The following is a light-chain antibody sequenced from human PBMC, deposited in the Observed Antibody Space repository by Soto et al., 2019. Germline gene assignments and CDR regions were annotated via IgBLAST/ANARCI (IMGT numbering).Light chain of an antibody. CDR3: HQYGGSPRT. Sequence: EIVLTQSPGNLSLSPGERATLSCGASQSVSSSYLAWYQQKPGQAPRLLIYGASSRATGIPDRFSGSGSGTDFTLTISRLEPEDFAVYYCHQYGGSPRTLGQGTKVDIK. CDR1: QSVSSSY. J-gene: IGKJ1*01. CDR2: GAS. V-gene: IGKV3-20*01.